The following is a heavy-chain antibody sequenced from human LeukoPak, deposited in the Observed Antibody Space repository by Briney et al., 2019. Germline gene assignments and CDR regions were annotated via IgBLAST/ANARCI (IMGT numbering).Heavy chain of an antibody. CDR2: IYYSGST. CDR1: GGSISSSSYY. V-gene: IGHV4-39*01. J-gene: IGHJ4*02. Sequence: SETLSLTCTVSGGSISSSSYYWGWIRQPPGKGLEWIGSIYYSGSTYYNPSLKSRVTISVDTSKNQFSLKLSSVTAADTAVYYCARRTREHGYSYGPIDYWGQGTLVTVSS. D-gene: IGHD5-18*01. CDR3: ARRTREHGYSYGPIDY.